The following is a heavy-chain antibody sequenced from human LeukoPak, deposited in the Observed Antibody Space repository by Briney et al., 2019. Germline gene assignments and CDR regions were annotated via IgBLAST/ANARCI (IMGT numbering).Heavy chain of an antibody. Sequence: GGTLRLSCAASGFTFSSFWMHWVRQAPGKGLVWVSRINSVGSSTRYADSVKGRFTISRDNAKNTLYLQMNSLRAEDTAVYYCARERTSGWDAFDTWGQGTLVTVSS. CDR3: ARERTSGWDAFDT. J-gene: IGHJ5*02. CDR1: GFTFSSFW. V-gene: IGHV3-74*01. CDR2: INSVGSST. D-gene: IGHD6-19*01.